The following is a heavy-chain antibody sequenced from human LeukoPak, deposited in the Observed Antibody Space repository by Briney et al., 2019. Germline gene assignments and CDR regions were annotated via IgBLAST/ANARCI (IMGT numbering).Heavy chain of an antibody. J-gene: IGHJ4*02. CDR2: INPNSGGT. CDR1: GYTFTAYY. D-gene: IGHD3-22*01. Sequence: ASVKVSCKASGYTFTAYYMHWVRQAPGQGLEWMGWINPNSGGTNYAQKFQGRVTMTRDTSISTAYMELSSLRSEDTAVYYCALINYYDSSGYFPYDYWGQGTLVTVSS. CDR3: ALINYYDSSGYFPYDY. V-gene: IGHV1-2*02.